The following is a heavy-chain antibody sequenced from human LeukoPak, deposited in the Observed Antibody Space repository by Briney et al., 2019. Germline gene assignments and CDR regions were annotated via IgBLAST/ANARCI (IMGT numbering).Heavy chain of an antibody. Sequence: VASVKVSCKASGYTFTGYYMHWVRQAPGQGLEWMGWINPNSGGTNYAQKFRGRVTMTRDTSISTAYMELSRLRSDDTAVYYCARSLPAVAGTDYWGQGTLVTVSS. D-gene: IGHD6-19*01. CDR2: INPNSGGT. CDR1: GYTFTGYY. V-gene: IGHV1-2*02. CDR3: ARSLPAVAGTDY. J-gene: IGHJ4*02.